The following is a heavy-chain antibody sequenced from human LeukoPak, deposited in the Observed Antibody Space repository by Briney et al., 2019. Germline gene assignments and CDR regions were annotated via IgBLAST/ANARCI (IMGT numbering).Heavy chain of an antibody. Sequence: GGSLRLSCAASEFTFSSYWMHWVRQGPGKGLVWVSRINTDGSSTRYADSVKGRFTISRDNAKNTLYLQMNSLRAEDTAVYYCARESGFCSSTSCYRPEDYWGQGTQVTVSS. CDR1: EFTFSSYW. V-gene: IGHV3-74*01. CDR3: ARESGFCSSTSCYRPEDY. D-gene: IGHD2-2*01. CDR2: INTDGSST. J-gene: IGHJ4*02.